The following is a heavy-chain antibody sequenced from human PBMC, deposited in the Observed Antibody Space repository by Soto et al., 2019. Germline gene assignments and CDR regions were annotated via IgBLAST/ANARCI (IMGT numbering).Heavy chain of an antibody. Sequence: QVQLVQSGAAVKQPGSSVKVSCRASGGTFSSYAISWVRQAPGHGLEWLGGLIPIFGTANYAQKLQGRVTITAGESTSTANMELSSRRSEDKAVYYCARGFRVGSSGWMGEDDVDYWGQGTLVTVSS. CDR2: LIPIFGTA. CDR1: GGTFSSYA. CDR3: ARGFRVGSSGWMGEDDVDY. V-gene: IGHV1-69*01. J-gene: IGHJ4*02. D-gene: IGHD6-19*01.